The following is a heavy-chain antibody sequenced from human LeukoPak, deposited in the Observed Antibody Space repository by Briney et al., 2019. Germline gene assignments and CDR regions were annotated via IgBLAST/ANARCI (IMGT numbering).Heavy chain of an antibody. J-gene: IGHJ4*02. CDR2: IDTSGNT. V-gene: IGHV4-4*07. Sequence: SETLSLTCTVSGGSISSYYWSWIRQPAGKGLEWIWRIDTSGNTNYKPSLKSRVTMSVDTSKNQFSLKLSSVTAADTAVYYCARVNNGIVEDDGFDYWGQGTLVTVSS. CDR1: GGSISSYY. D-gene: IGHD3-22*01. CDR3: ARVNNGIVEDDGFDY.